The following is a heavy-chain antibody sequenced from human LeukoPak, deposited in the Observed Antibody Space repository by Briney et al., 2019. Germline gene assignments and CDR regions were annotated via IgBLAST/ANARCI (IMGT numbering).Heavy chain of an antibody. J-gene: IGHJ4*02. Sequence: GGSLRLPCAASGFTFSSSAMSWVRQAPGKGLEWVSAISNNGGYTYYADSVQGRFTISRDNSKSTLCLQMNSLRAEDTAVYYCAKQLGYCSDGSCYFPYWGQGTLVTVSS. V-gene: IGHV3-23*01. D-gene: IGHD2-15*01. CDR2: ISNNGGYT. CDR1: GFTFSSSA. CDR3: AKQLGYCSDGSCYFPY.